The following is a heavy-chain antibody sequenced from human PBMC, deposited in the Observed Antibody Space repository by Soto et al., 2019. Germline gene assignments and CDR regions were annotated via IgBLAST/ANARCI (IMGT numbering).Heavy chain of an antibody. J-gene: IGHJ5*02. CDR3: ARERAAPSWIDP. CDR2: INPNSGGT. CDR1: RYTFTGYY. V-gene: IGHV1-2*02. D-gene: IGHD6-6*01. Sequence: ASVKVTCKASRYTFTGYYMHWVRQAPGQGLEWMGWINPNSGGTNYAQKFQGRVTMTRDTSISTAYMELSRLRFDDTAVYYCARERAAPSWIDPWGQGILVTVSS.